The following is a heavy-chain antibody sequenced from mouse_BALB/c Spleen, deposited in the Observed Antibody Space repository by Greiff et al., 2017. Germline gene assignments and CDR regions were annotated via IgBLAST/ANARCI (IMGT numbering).Heavy chain of an antibody. J-gene: IGHJ1*01. CDR2: INSDGGST. CDR3: ARHGGYDYDGGWYFDV. D-gene: IGHD2-4*01. Sequence: EVNVVESGGGLVQPGESLKLSCESNEYAFPSHDMSWVRKTPEKRLELVAAINSDGGSTYYPDTMERRFIISSDNTKNTLYLQMSSLRSEDTALYYCARHGGYDYDGGWYFDVWGAGTTVTVSS. CDR1: EYAFPSHD. V-gene: IGHV5-2*01.